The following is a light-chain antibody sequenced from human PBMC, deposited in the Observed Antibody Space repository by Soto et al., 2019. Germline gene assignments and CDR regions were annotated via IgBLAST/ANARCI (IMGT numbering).Light chain of an antibody. Sequence: IVLTQSPCTLSLSPGERATLSCRASQSVTSSYLAWYQQKPGPAPRLLIYGAPSRATGMPDRFSGSGSGTDFTLTISRLEPEDVAVYYCQHYGSSRWTFGQGTKVEIK. V-gene: IGKV3-20*01. CDR3: QHYGSSRWT. CDR1: QSVTSSY. CDR2: GAP. J-gene: IGKJ1*01.